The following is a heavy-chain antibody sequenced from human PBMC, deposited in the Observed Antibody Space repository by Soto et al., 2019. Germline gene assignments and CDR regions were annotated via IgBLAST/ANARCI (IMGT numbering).Heavy chain of an antibody. V-gene: IGHV4-59*08. CDR3: AGRLPSHSFWFGP. J-gene: IGHJ5*02. Sequence: SETLSLTCTVSGGSISSYYWNWIRQPPGKGLEWIGHIYYSGTTSYNPSLKSRVTMSLDMSKNHFSLKLSSVTAAGTAVYYCAGRLPSHSFWFGPWGQGTLVTVSS. D-gene: IGHD2-21*01. CDR2: IYYSGTT. CDR1: GGSISSYY.